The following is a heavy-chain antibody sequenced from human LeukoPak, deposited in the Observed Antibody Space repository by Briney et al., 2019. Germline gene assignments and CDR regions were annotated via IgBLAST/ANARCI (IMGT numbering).Heavy chain of an antibody. V-gene: IGHV4-34*01. CDR1: GGSFSGYY. CDR2: IYWHGTS. J-gene: IGHJ4*02. Sequence: SETLSLTCAVYGGSFSGYYWSWIRQPPGKGLEWIGSIYWHGTSTSNPSLKSRVTVSADTSKNQFSLNLSSVTAADTAVYYCAGSLLTTGVAGFDFWGQGTLVTVSS. CDR3: AGSLLTTGVAGFDF. D-gene: IGHD6-19*01.